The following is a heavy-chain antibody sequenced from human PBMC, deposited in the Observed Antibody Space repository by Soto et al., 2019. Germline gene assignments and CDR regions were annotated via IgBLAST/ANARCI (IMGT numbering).Heavy chain of an antibody. J-gene: IGHJ4*02. CDR3: AKVSTTVTGFDY. V-gene: IGHV3-30*18. CDR2: ISYDGSNK. Sequence: GGSLRLSCAASGFTFSSYGMHWVRQAPGKGLEWVAVISYDGSNKYYADSVKGRFTISRDNSKNTLYLQMNSLRAEDTAVYYCAKVSTTVTGFDYWGQGTLVTVSS. CDR1: GFTFSSYG. D-gene: IGHD4-17*01.